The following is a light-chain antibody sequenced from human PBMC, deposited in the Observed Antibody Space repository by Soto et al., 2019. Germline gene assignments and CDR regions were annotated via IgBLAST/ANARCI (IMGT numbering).Light chain of an antibody. V-gene: IGKV3-15*01. CDR3: QQYNNWPPTWT. Sequence: EILMTQSPATLSVSPGERATLSCRASQSVSSNLAWYQQKPGQAPRLLIYGVSTRATGIPARFSGSGSGTEFTLTISSLQSEDFAVYYCQQYNNWPPTWTLGQGTKVDIK. J-gene: IGKJ1*01. CDR1: QSVSSN. CDR2: GVS.